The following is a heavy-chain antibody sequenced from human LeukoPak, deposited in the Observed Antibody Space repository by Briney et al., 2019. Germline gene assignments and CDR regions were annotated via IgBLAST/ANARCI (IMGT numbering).Heavy chain of an antibody. V-gene: IGHV3-21*01. D-gene: IGHD1-1*01. Sequence: GGSLRLSRAASGFTFSSYSMNWVRQAPGKGLEWVSSIGGSSSSIYYADSVKGRFTISRDNAKNSLYLQMNSLRAEDTAVYYCARENPTEAFEYWGQGTLVTVSS. CDR2: IGGSSSSI. J-gene: IGHJ4*02. CDR1: GFTFSSYS. CDR3: ARENPTEAFEY.